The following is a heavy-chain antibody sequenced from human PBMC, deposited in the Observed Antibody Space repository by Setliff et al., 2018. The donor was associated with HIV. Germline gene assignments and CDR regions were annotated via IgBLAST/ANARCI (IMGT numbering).Heavy chain of an antibody. CDR3: ARLYYYDSSGYYPFFDY. D-gene: IGHD3-22*01. Sequence: SETLSLTCTVSGYSVNSDYLWCWIRQPPGKGLEWIGSVYHSGSTYYNPSLKGRVTTSIDTSKNQFSLKLNSVTAADTAVYYCARLYYYDSSGYYPFFDYWGQGTLVTVSS. CDR1: GYSVNSDYL. J-gene: IGHJ4*02. CDR2: VYHSGST. V-gene: IGHV4-38-2*02.